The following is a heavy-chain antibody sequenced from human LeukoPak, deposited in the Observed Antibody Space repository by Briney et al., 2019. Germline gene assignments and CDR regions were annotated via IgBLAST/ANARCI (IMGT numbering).Heavy chain of an antibody. J-gene: IGHJ6*03. D-gene: IGHD2-2*01. Sequence: PGGSLRLSCAASGFTFSSYAMHWVRQAPGKGLEWVAVISYDGSNKYYADSVKGRFTISRDNSKNTLYLQMNSLRAEDTAVYYCARDQVGDCSSTSCYHYYYYMDVWGKGTTVTVSS. CDR2: ISYDGSNK. CDR1: GFTFSSYA. V-gene: IGHV3-30-3*01. CDR3: ARDQVGDCSSTSCYHYYYYMDV.